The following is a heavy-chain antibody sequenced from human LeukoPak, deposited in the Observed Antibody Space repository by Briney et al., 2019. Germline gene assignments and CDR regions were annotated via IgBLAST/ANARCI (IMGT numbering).Heavy chain of an antibody. D-gene: IGHD3-10*01. J-gene: IGHJ6*03. CDR3: ARKGVAADSYYYYMDV. CDR2: INPSGGSA. V-gene: IGHV1-46*01. Sequence: ASVKVSCKASGYTFINYQMHWVRQAPGQGLEWMGVINPSGGSATYAQKLQGRVTMTRDMSTDTVYMELSSLRFEDTAVYYCARKGVAADSYYYYMDVWGKGTTVTVSS. CDR1: GYTFINYQ.